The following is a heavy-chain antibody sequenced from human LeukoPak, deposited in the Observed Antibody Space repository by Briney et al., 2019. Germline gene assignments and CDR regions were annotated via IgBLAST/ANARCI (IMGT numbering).Heavy chain of an antibody. J-gene: IGHJ4*02. CDR3: ATGLFSYDILTGYYSFDY. V-gene: IGHV1-24*01. CDR2: FDPEDGET. D-gene: IGHD3-9*01. CDR1: GYTLTELS. Sequence: ASVKVSCKVSGYTLTELSMHWVRRAPGKGLEWMGGFDPEDGETIYAQKFQGRVTMTEDTSTDTAYMELSSLRSEDTAVYYCATGLFSYDILTGYYSFDYWGQGTLVTVSS.